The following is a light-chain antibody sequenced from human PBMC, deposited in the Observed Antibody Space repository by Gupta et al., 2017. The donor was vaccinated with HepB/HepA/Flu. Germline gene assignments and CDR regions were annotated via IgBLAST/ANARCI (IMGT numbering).Light chain of an antibody. Sequence: QSALTQPASVSGSPGQSITISCTGTSSDVGTYNSVSWYQQHPGKAPKLMIFDVSNRHSGVSDRFSGSKSGNTASLTISGLQAEDEADYYCSSYTSTSTVVFGGGTRLTVL. CDR3: SSYTSTSTVV. V-gene: IGLV2-14*03. CDR2: DVS. CDR1: SSDVGTYNS. J-gene: IGLJ2*01.